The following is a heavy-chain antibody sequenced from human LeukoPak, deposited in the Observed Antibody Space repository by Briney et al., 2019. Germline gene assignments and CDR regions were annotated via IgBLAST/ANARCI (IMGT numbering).Heavy chain of an antibody. V-gene: IGHV3-23*01. D-gene: IGHD3-10*01. CDR2: VTGGGTGT. CDR1: GFTFSNYG. CDR3: AKRYYGSETDFALDI. Sequence: GGSLRLSCAASGFTFSNYGMYWVRQAPGEGLEWVSAVTGGGTGTYYADSVKGRFTLSRDNSQNTLYLQMNSVRDEGTAVYFCAKRYYGSETDFALDIWGEGTVVTVSS. J-gene: IGHJ3*02.